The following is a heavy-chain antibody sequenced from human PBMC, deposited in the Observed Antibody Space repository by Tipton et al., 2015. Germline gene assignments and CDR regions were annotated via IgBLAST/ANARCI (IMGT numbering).Heavy chain of an antibody. CDR1: GFTLDDYG. V-gene: IGHV3-20*04. J-gene: IGHJ5*02. CDR2: ISWHGRRT. CDR3: ARGSGVGARGDNRFDT. D-gene: IGHD1-26*01. Sequence: SLRLSCTASGFTLDDYGMSWVRQVPGKGLEWVSGISWHGRRTAYADSVKGRFTISRDNARNSLYLQMNSLRAEDTGLYYCARGSGVGARGDNRFDTWGQGTLVTVSS.